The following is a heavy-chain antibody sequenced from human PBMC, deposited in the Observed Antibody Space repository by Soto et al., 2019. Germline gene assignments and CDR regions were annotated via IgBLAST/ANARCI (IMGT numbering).Heavy chain of an antibody. D-gene: IGHD6-13*01. V-gene: IGHV1-18*01. CDR2: ISAYNGNT. J-gene: IGHJ4*01. CDR3: ARVIVLDGGYSSSWYFDY. CDR1: GYTFTSYG. Sequence: QVQLVQSGAEVKKPGASVKVSCQASGYTFTSYGISWVRQAPGQGLEWMGWISAYNGNTNYAQKLQGRVTMTTDTPPSTAYMELRSLRSDDTAVYYCARVIVLDGGYSSSWYFDYWGQGNLVTVSS.